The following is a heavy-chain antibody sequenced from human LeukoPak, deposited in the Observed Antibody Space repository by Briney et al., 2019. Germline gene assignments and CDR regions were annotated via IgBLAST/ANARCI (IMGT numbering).Heavy chain of an antibody. J-gene: IGHJ4*02. CDR1: GFTFSSYA. CDR2: ISYDGSNK. Sequence: GRSLRLSCAASGFTFSSYAMHWVRQAPGKGLEWVAVISYDGSNKYYADSVKGRFTISRDSSKNTLYLQMNSLRAEDMAVYYCARKIVATYYYFDYWGQGTLVTVSS. D-gene: IGHD5-12*01. V-gene: IGHV3-30-3*01. CDR3: ARKIVATYYYFDY.